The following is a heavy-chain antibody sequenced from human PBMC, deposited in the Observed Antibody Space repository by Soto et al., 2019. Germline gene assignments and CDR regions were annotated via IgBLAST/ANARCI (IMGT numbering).Heavy chain of an antibody. V-gene: IGHV1-2*02. Sequence: ASVKVSCKASGYTFTGYYMHWVRQAPGQGLEWMGWINPNSGGTNYAQKFQGRVTMTRDTSISTAYMELSRLRSDDTAVYYCACAKNYHLQEFYGMDVWGQGTTVTVSS. D-gene: IGHD2-2*01. CDR2: INPNSGGT. CDR3: ACAKNYHLQEFYGMDV. J-gene: IGHJ6*02. CDR1: GYTFTGYY.